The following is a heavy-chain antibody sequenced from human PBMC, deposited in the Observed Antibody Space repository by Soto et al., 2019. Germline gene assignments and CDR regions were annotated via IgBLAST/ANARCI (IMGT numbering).Heavy chain of an antibody. J-gene: IGHJ4*02. D-gene: IGHD5-12*01. V-gene: IGHV3-30*18. CDR1: GFTFSRYG. CDR3: AKRDGYNYFALDN. Sequence: GGSLRLSCAASGFTFSRYGMHWVRQAPGKGPDWVALISYDGSNKYYEDSVKGRFTISRDNSKNTLYLQMNSLRAEGTAVYYCAKRDGYNYFALDNWGQGTLVTVYS. CDR2: ISYDGSNK.